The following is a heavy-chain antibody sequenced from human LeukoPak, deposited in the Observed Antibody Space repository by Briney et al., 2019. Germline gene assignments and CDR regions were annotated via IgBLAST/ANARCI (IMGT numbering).Heavy chain of an antibody. D-gene: IGHD2-15*01. Sequence: SETLSLTCTVSGGSISSYYWSWIRQPPGKGLERIGYIYYSGSTNYNPSLKSRVTISVDTSKNQFSLKLSSVTAADTAVYYCAREYCSGGSCYGNFDYWGQGTLVTVSS. J-gene: IGHJ4*02. CDR3: AREYCSGGSCYGNFDY. CDR1: GGSISSYY. V-gene: IGHV4-59*01. CDR2: IYYSGST.